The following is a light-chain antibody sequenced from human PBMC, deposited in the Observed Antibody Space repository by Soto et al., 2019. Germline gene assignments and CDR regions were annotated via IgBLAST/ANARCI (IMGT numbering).Light chain of an antibody. Sequence: DIVLTQSPDSLAVSLGERATINCKSSQSLLYSPNKKNYLAWHQQKPGQPPRILIYWASIRESGVPDRFSGSGSGTDFTLTISSLQAEDVAVYYCQQYYDVPRTFGQGTKVEI. V-gene: IGKV4-1*01. CDR3: QQYYDVPRT. CDR1: QSLLYSPNKKNY. J-gene: IGKJ1*01. CDR2: WAS.